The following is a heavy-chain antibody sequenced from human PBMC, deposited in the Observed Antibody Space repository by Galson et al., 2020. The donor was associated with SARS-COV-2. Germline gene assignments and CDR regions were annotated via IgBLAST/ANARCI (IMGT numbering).Heavy chain of an antibody. J-gene: IGHJ4*02. D-gene: IGHD6-19*01. V-gene: IGHV3-64D*09. CDR3: LAYSSTRRNF. CDR2: MSSNGGTS. CDR1: GFLFSDYP. Sequence: GGSLRLPCSASGFLFSDYPMPWVRQAPGKGLEYVSAMSSNGGTSFYRDSVNGRFTMSRDNSKNMFYLQMTGLRLEDTAFYYCLAYSSTRRNFWGQGTLVTVSS.